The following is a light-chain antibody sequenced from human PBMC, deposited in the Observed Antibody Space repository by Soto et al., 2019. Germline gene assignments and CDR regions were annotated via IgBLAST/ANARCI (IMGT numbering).Light chain of an antibody. CDR2: GAS. V-gene: IGKV3-20*01. CDR3: QQYGSSET. Sequence: EIVLTQSPGTLSLSPGERATLSCRASQSVSSSYLAWYQQKPGQAPRLLIYGASNRATGIPDRLRGSGSGTDFTLTISRLEPEDFAVYYCQQYGSSETFGQGTKV. J-gene: IGKJ1*01. CDR1: QSVSSSY.